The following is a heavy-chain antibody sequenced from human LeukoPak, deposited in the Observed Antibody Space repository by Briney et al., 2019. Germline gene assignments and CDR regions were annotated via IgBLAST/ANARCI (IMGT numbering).Heavy chain of an antibody. CDR1: GFTFSSYA. J-gene: IGHJ3*02. CDR3: AKDGSGSYYNADDAFDI. Sequence: GGSLRLSCAASGFTFSSYAMSWVRQAPGKGLEWVSAISGSGGSTYYADSVKGRFTISRDNSKNTLYLQMNSLRAEDTAVYYCAKDGSGSYYNADDAFDIWGQGTMVTVSS. D-gene: IGHD3-10*01. V-gene: IGHV3-23*01. CDR2: ISGSGGST.